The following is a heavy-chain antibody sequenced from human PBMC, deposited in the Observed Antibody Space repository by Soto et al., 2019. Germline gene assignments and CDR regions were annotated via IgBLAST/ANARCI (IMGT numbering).Heavy chain of an antibody. CDR1: GGTFSSYT. J-gene: IGHJ4*02. D-gene: IGHD3-10*01. V-gene: IGHV1-69*02. CDR2: IIPILGIA. Sequence: QVQLVQSGAEVKKPGSSVKVSCKASGGTFSSYTISWVRQAPGQGLEWMGRIIPILGIATYAQKFQGRVTITAHNSTSTAYMELSSLRSEDTVVYYCARINEVGRSGELGYWGQGTLVTVSS. CDR3: ARINEVGRSGELGY.